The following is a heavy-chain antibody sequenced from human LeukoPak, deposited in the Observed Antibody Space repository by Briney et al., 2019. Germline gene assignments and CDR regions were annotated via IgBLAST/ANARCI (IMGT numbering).Heavy chain of an antibody. CDR2: ISYSGST. CDR3: ARVYCANGVCYYFDY. V-gene: IGHV4-61*05. Sequence: SETLSLTCTVSGGSTTINGYYWAWIRQPPGKGLEWIGRISYSGSTNYNPSLKSRVTVLVDTSKNQLSLKLSSVTAADTAVYYCARVYCANGVCYYFDYWGQGTLVTVSS. J-gene: IGHJ4*02. D-gene: IGHD2-8*01. CDR1: GGSTTINGYY.